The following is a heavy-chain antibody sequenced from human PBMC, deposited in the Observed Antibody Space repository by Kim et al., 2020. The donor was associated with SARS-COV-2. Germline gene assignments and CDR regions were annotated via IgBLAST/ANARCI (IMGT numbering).Heavy chain of an antibody. CDR2: IYYSGNT. J-gene: IGHJ4*02. CDR1: GGSITSNDYY. D-gene: IGHD3-16*01. CDR3: ARHSQGGDHFDH. V-gene: IGHV4-39*01. Sequence: SETLSLTCTVSGGSITSNDYYWGWIRQPPGKGLEWIGSIYYSGNTYYNPSLKSRVTISVDTSRNQFSLKLTSVSAADTAVYYCARHSQGGDHFDHWGQGTLVTVSS.